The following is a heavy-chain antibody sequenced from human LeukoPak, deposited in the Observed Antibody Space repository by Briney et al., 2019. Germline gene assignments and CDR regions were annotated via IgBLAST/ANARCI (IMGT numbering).Heavy chain of an antibody. CDR2: ISPNSGDT. CDR1: GGTFSSYA. CDR3: ARDGNLDY. V-gene: IGHV1-2*02. Sequence: GASVKVSCKASGGTFSSYAISWVRQAPGQGLEWMGWISPNSGDTNYAQKFQGRVTMTRDTSISTAYMEVSGLRSDDTAVYYCARDGNLDYWGQGTLVTVSS. J-gene: IGHJ4*02.